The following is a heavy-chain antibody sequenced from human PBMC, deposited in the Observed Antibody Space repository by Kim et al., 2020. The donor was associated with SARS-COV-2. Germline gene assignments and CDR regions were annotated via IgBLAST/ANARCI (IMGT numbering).Heavy chain of an antibody. J-gene: IGHJ4*02. CDR1: GFTFSSYG. V-gene: IGHV3-30*18. CDR3: AKDWGEYSSTNYFDY. Sequence: GGSLRLSCAASGFTFSSYGMHWVRQAPGKGLEWVAVISYDGSNKYYADSVKGRFTISRDNSKNTLYLQMNSLRAEDTAVYYCAKDWGEYSSTNYFDYWGQGTLVTVSS. CDR2: ISYDGSNK. D-gene: IGHD6-6*01.